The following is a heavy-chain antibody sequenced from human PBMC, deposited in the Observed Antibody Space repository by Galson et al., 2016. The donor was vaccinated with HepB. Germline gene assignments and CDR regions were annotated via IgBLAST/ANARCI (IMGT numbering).Heavy chain of an antibody. CDR3: TRDEGFVVSGPSPPGY. Sequence: LSLTCTLSGGSISSGGYYWNWTRQHPGKRRAWIASINSTGSTYYNPSLKTRVSISVYTSENQLSLKLSTVTAADTAVYYWTRDEGFVVSGPSPPGYCGHGTLVTVSS. J-gene: IGHJ4*01. D-gene: IGHD2-15*01. CDR1: GGSISSGGYY. V-gene: IGHV4-31*03. CDR2: INSTGST.